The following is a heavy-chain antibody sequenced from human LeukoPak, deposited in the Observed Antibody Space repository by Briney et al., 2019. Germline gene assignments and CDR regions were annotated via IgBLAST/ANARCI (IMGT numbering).Heavy chain of an antibody. D-gene: IGHD3-3*01. Sequence: SETLSLTCAVYGGSFSGYYWSWIRQPPGKGLEWIGEINHSGSTNCNPSLKSRVTISVDTSKNQFSLKLSSVTAADTAVYYCARAFGVVIIAGYYFDYWGQGTLVTVSS. J-gene: IGHJ4*02. V-gene: IGHV4-34*01. CDR1: GGSFSGYY. CDR3: ARAFGVVIIAGYYFDY. CDR2: INHSGST.